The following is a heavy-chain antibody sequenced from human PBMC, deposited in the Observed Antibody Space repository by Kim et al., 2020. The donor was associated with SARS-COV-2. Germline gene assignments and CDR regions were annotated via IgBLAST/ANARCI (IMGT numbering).Heavy chain of an antibody. D-gene: IGHD6-13*01. J-gene: IGHJ6*02. V-gene: IGHV3-53*01. CDR1: GFTVSSNY. CDR3: VRGSRDNFYYYYYGMDV. CDR2: IYSGGST. Sequence: GGSLRLSCAASGFTVSSNYMSWVRQAPGKGLEWVSVIYSGGSTYYADSVKGRFTISRDNSKNTLYLQMNSLRAEDTAVYYCVRGSRDNFYYYYYGMDVWGQGTTVTVSS.